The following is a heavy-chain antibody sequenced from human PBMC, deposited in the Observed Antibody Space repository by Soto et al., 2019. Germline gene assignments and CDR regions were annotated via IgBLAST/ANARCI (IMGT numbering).Heavy chain of an antibody. CDR3: ARAGDDCSTTSCYMIDY. V-gene: IGHV1-3*01. D-gene: IGHD2-2*02. CDR2: INAGNGKT. J-gene: IGHJ4*02. Sequence: ASVKVSCKASGYTFTTYAIHWVRQAPGQRLEWMGWINAGNGKTKYSQKFQDRVTITRDTSATTAYMELSSLTSEDTAVYYCARAGDDCSTTSCYMIDYWGQGTLVTV. CDR1: GYTFTTYA.